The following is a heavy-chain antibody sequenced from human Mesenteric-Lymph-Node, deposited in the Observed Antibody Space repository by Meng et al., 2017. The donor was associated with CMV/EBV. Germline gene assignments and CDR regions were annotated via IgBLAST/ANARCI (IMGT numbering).Heavy chain of an antibody. CDR2: ISGSATRT. D-gene: IGHD2-2*01. J-gene: IGHJ5*02. CDR3: ARDLGQRKTYPVYGDTVVVPAAIGWFDP. V-gene: IGHV3-11*01. Sequence: RQAPGKGLEWVSAISGSATRTYYADSVKGRFTISRDNAKNSLYLQMNSLRAEDTAVYYCARDLGQRKTYPVYGDTVVVPAAIGWFDPWGQGTLVTVSS.